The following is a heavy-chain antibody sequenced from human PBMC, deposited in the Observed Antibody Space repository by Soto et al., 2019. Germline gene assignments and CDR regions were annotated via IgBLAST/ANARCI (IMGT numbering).Heavy chain of an antibody. Sequence: SETLSLTCTVSGGSISSYYWSWIRQPPGKGLEWIGYIYYSGSTNYNPSLKSRVTISVDTSKNQFSLKLSSVTAADTAVYYCARLYGGKKKGGDYWGQGTLVTVSS. CDR2: IYYSGST. CDR1: GGSISSYY. J-gene: IGHJ4*02. D-gene: IGHD2-15*01. V-gene: IGHV4-59*08. CDR3: ARLYGGKKKGGDY.